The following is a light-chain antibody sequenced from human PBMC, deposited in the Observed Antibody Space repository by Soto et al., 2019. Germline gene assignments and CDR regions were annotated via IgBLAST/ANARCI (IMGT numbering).Light chain of an antibody. CDR3: QQYGSSIT. J-gene: IGKJ5*01. CDR2: GAS. Sequence: EIVLTQSPGTLSLSPGERATLSCRASQSVSSSYLAWYQQKPGQAPRLLIYGASSRDTGIPDRFSGSGSGTDFTLTINRLEPEDFAVYYCQQYGSSITFGQGTRLEIK. V-gene: IGKV3-20*01. CDR1: QSVSSSY.